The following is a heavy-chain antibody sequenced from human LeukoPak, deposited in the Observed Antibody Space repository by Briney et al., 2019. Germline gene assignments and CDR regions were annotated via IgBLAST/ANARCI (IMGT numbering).Heavy chain of an antibody. CDR3: AKEERGYSGYGYDY. D-gene: IGHD5-12*01. Sequence: GGSLRLSCAASGFTFSSYEMNWVRQAPGKGLEWVSYISSSGSTIYYADSVKGRFTISRDNAKNSLYLQMNSLRAEDTAVYYCAKEERGYSGYGYDYWGQGTLVTVSS. V-gene: IGHV3-48*03. CDR2: ISSSGSTI. CDR1: GFTFSSYE. J-gene: IGHJ4*02.